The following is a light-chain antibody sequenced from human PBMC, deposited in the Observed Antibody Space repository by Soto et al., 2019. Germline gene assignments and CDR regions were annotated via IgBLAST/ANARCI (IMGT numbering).Light chain of an antibody. J-gene: IGKJ4*01. CDR1: QSVRSD. CDR3: QHYNILPLT. V-gene: IGKV3-15*01. CDR2: GVS. Sequence: EIVMTQSPATLSVSPGEVATLSCRSSQSVRSDLAWYQHTPDLAPTLLIYGVSTRATGIPVRFSGSGSGTEFTLSISSLQYADSAIYYCQHYNILPLTFGGGTKGDI.